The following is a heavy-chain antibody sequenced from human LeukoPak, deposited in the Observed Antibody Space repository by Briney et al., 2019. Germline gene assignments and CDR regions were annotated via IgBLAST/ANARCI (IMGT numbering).Heavy chain of an antibody. CDR3: VVLLAGGGGRGY. D-gene: IGHD2-15*01. CDR2: IYYAGSM. J-gene: IGHJ4*02. Sequence: SETLSLTCTVSGDSTSNDHWSWVRQPPGKGLEWIGHIYYAGSMKYNPTLESRFTISVDTSSKQFSLKLTSVSAADSAVYYCVVLLAGGGGRGYWGQGTLVAVSS. V-gene: IGHV4-59*01. CDR1: GDSTSNDH.